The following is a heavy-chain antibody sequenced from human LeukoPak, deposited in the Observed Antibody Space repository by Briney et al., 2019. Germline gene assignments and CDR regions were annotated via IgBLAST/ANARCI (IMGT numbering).Heavy chain of an antibody. CDR1: GFTFSSYG. CDR3: AKDAMTTVTTGLYWYFDL. J-gene: IGHJ2*01. Sequence: PGGSLRLSCAAPGFTFSSYGMHWVRQAPGKGLEWVAFIRYDGSNKYYADSVKGRFTISRDNSKNTLYLQMNSLRAEDTAVYYCAKDAMTTVTTGLYWYFDLWGRGTLVTVSS. V-gene: IGHV3-30*02. CDR2: IRYDGSNK. D-gene: IGHD4-17*01.